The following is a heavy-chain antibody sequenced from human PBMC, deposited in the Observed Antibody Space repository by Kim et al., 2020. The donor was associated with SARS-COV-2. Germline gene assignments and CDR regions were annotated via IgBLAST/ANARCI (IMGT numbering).Heavy chain of an antibody. CDR1: GFTFSSYS. J-gene: IGHJ4*02. CDR3: ARDPEDIVVVPAAIGGFDY. D-gene: IGHD2-2*01. Sequence: GGSLRLSCAASGFTFSSYSMNWVRQAPGKGLEWVSSISSSSSYIYYADSVKGRFTISRDNAKNSLYLQMNSLRAEDTAVYYCARDPEDIVVVPAAIGGFDYWGQRTLVTVSS. CDR2: ISSSSSYI. V-gene: IGHV3-21*04.